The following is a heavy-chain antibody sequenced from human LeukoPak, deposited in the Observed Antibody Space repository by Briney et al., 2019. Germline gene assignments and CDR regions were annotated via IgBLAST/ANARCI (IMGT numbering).Heavy chain of an antibody. D-gene: IGHD3-10*01. CDR1: GFTFSSYA. Sequence: GGSLRLSCAASGFTFSSYAMHWVRQAPGKGLEYVSAISSNGGSTYYADSVKGRFTISRDNSKNTVYLQMSSLRAEDTAVYFCVGVRWFGGANWFDPWGQGTLVTVSS. J-gene: IGHJ5*02. CDR3: VGVRWFGGANWFDP. V-gene: IGHV3-64D*09. CDR2: ISSNGGST.